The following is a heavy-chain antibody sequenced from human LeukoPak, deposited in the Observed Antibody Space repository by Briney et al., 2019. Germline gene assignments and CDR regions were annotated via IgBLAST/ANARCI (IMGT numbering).Heavy chain of an antibody. V-gene: IGHV1-18*01. D-gene: IGHD2-21*01. J-gene: IGHJ3*02. CDR1: DYTFTNYA. Sequence: GASVKVSCKTSDYTFTNYAITWVRQAPGQGLEWMGWISTYNGNTNYGQKFQGRVTMTTDTSTTTAYMELRSLTSDDTAVYYCARVAGDVNSDTFDIWGQGTMVSVSS. CDR3: ARVAGDVNSDTFDI. CDR2: ISTYNGNT.